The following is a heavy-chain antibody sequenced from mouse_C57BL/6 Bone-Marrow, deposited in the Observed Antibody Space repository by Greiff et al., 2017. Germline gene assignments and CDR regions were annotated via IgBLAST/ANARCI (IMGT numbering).Heavy chain of an antibody. CDR3: TGKGVFYWYFDV. V-gene: IGHV6-6*01. J-gene: IGHJ1*03. CDR1: GSTFSDAW. CDR2: IRNKANNHAT. Sequence: EVKVEEPGGGLVQPGGSMKFSCAASGSTFSDAWMDWVRQSPEKGLEWVAVIRNKANNHATYYAESVKGRFTISRDDSKSSINLLMNSLRAEDTGVYYCTGKGVFYWYFDVWGTGTTVTVSS.